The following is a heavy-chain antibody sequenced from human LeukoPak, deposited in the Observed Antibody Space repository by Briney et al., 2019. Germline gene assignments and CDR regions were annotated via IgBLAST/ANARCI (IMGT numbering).Heavy chain of an antibody. V-gene: IGHV4-4*07. CDR1: GGSITSYY. J-gene: IGHJ6*03. CDR3: ARDEWNGYYYMDV. D-gene: IGHD2-8*01. CDR2: IYSSGGI. Sequence: SETLSLTCTVSGGSITSYYWSWIRQPAGKGLEWIGRIYSSGGISYNPSLKSRLSMSLDTSKNQFSLKLTSVTAADTAVYYCARDEWNGYYYMDVWGKGTTVTVSS.